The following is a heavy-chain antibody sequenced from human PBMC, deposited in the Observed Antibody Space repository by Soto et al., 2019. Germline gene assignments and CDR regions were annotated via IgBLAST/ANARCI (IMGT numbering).Heavy chain of an antibody. J-gene: IGHJ5*02. CDR2: INAGNGDT. D-gene: IGHD1-1*01. Sequence: ASVKVSCKASGNTVPNYAIHWVRQAPGQRLEWMGWINAGNGDTKYSQKFQGRVTLTRGTSASTAYMELSSLRSEDTSVYYCARDSERVQVPSTGWFDPWGQGTVVTVSS. V-gene: IGHV1-3*01. CDR3: ARDSERVQVPSTGWFDP. CDR1: GNTVPNYA.